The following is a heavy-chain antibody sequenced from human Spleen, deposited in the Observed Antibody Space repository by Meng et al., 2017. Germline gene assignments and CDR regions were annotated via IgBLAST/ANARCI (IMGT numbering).Heavy chain of an antibody. J-gene: IGHJ4*02. V-gene: IGHV4-39*07. CDR2: IYYSGGT. CDR3: AKGGNVYSNYQQYFDC. D-gene: IGHD4-11*01. Sequence: GSLRLSCTVSGGSISVSDYYWGWIRQPPGKGLECIGTIYYSGGTYYNPSLKSRVTISVDTSKNQFSLKLSSVTAADTAVYYCAKGGNVYSNYQQYFDCWGQGTLVTVSS. CDR1: GGSISVSDYY.